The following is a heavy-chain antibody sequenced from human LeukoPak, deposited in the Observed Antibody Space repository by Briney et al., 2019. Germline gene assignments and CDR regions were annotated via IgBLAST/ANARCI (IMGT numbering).Heavy chain of an antibody. CDR3: ARAEYYDSSGPLDY. J-gene: IGHJ4*02. V-gene: IGHV3-33*08. CDR1: GFTFSSYA. D-gene: IGHD3-22*01. Sequence: GGSLRLSCAASGFTFSSYAMSWVRQAPGKGLEWVAVIWYDGSNKYYADSVKGRFTISRDNSKNTLYLQMNSLRAEDTAVYYCARAEYYDSSGPLDYWGQGTLVTVSS. CDR2: IWYDGSNK.